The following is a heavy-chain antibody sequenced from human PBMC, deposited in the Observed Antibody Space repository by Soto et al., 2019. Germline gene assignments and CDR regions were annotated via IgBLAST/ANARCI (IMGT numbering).Heavy chain of an antibody. V-gene: IGHV3-66*02. CDR3: ARGHSSGWYYFDY. Sequence: GGSLRLSCAASGFTVSSKYMTWVRQAPGKGLEWVSLIQSGGTTYYADSVKGRFTISRDNSKNTLYLQMNSLRAEDTAVYYCARGHSSGWYYFDYWGQGTLVTVSS. CDR1: GFTVSSKY. CDR2: IQSGGTT. D-gene: IGHD6-19*01. J-gene: IGHJ4*02.